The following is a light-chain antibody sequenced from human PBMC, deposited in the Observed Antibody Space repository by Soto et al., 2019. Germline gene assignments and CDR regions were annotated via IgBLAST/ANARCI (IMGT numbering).Light chain of an antibody. Sequence: EIVLTQSPGTLSLSPGERATLSCWASQSVSSSYLAWYQQKPGQSPRLLIYGASSRATGIPDRFSGSGSGRDFPLTISRLEPEDSAVYYCQQYGTSTGTFGGGTKVEIK. J-gene: IGKJ4*01. CDR2: GAS. CDR3: QQYGTSTGT. V-gene: IGKV3-20*01. CDR1: QSVSSSY.